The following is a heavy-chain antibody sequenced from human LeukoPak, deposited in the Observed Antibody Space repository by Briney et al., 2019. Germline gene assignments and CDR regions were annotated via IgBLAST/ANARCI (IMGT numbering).Heavy chain of an antibody. CDR2: IFSSGPT. Sequence: GGSLRLSCAASGFNVSNNYMNWVRQAPGKGLEWVSVIFSSGPTYYADSVKGRFTVSRDNSKNTLYLQLSSLRDEDTSLYYCARGNLYIVATIEDYWGQGTLVTVSS. V-gene: IGHV3-66*03. CDR3: ARGNLYIVATIEDY. J-gene: IGHJ4*02. CDR1: GFNVSNNY. D-gene: IGHD5-12*01.